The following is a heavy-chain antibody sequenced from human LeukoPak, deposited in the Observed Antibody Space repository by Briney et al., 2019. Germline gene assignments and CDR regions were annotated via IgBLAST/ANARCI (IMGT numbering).Heavy chain of an antibody. CDR1: GYNFNDYA. CDR2: IWYDGSNK. D-gene: IGHD3-3*01. J-gene: IGHJ4*02. CDR3: AKDNDLWNSHHRGRGLDY. Sequence: GRSLRLSCAASGYNFNDYAMHWVRQAPDKGLEWVAAIWYDGSNKYYADSVKGRFTISRDNSKSTLYLQMDSLRAEDTAVYYCAKDNDLWNSHHRGRGLDYWGQGTLVTVSS. V-gene: IGHV3-33*06.